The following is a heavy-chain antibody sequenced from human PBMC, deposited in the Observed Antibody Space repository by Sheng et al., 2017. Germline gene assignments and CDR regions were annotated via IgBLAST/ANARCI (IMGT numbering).Heavy chain of an antibody. CDR2: IYYSGST. CDR3: ARQYTVRWLQLFDY. Sequence: QLQLQESGPGLVKPSETLSLTCTVSGGSISSSSYYWGWIRQPPGKGLEWIGSIYYSGSTYYNPSLKSRVTISVDTSKNQFSLKLSSVTAADTAVYYCARQYTVRWLQLFDYWGQGTLVTVSS. J-gene: IGHJ4*02. CDR1: GGSISSSSYY. D-gene: IGHD1-1*01. V-gene: IGHV4-39*01.